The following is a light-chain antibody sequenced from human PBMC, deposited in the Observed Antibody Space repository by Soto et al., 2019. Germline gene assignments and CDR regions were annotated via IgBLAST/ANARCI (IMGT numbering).Light chain of an antibody. CDR2: EVS. V-gene: IGKV2D-29*01. Sequence: ILMTQTPLSLSVTPGQPASISCKSGQTLLHGYGKTYLHWYLQKPGQPPQLLIYEVSNRFSGVPERFSGSGSGTEFTLKISRVEAEDVGFYFCMQSVQLPLTFGGGTKVELK. J-gene: IGKJ4*01. CDR1: QTLLHGYGKTY. CDR3: MQSVQLPLT.